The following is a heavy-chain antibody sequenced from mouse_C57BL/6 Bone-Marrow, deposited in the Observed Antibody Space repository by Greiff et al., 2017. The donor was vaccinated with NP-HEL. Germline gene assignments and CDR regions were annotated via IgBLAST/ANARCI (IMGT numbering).Heavy chain of an antibody. V-gene: IGHV1-26*01. CDR2: INPNNGGT. D-gene: IGHD1-1*01. Sequence: EVQLQQSGPELVKPGASVKISCKASGYTFTDYYMNWVKQSHGKSLEWIGDINPNNGGTSYNQKFKGKATLTVDKSSSTAYMELRSLTSEDSAVYYCARGCSGSLDYWGQGTTLTVSS. J-gene: IGHJ2*01. CDR3: ARGCSGSLDY. CDR1: GYTFTDYY.